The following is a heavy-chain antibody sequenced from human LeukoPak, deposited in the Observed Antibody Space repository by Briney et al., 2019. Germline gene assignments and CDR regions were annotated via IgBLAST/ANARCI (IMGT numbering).Heavy chain of an antibody. CDR2: ISGSGGST. Sequence: PGGSLRLSCAASGFTFSSYAMSWVRQAPGKGLEWVSAISGSGGSTYYADSVRGRFTVSRDNSNNTLYLQMSSLTAADTAVYYCAKDRGIAVAGSYFDYWGQGTLVTVSS. D-gene: IGHD6-19*01. CDR3: AKDRGIAVAGSYFDY. CDR1: GFTFSSYA. J-gene: IGHJ4*02. V-gene: IGHV3-23*01.